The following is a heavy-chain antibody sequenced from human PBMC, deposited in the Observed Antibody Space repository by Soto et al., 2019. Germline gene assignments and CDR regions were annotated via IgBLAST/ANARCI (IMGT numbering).Heavy chain of an antibody. D-gene: IGHD3-22*01. Sequence: QVQLVQSGAEVKKPGASVKVSCKASGYTFTSYGISWVRQAPGQGLEWMGWIGAYNGNTNYAQKLQGRVTMTTDTSTSTAYMELRSLRSDDTAVYYCARVYYYDSSGYYQQTYYYYYGMDVWAKGPRSPSP. J-gene: IGHJ6*02. CDR3: ARVYYYDSSGYYQQTYYYYYGMDV. CDR1: GYTFTSYG. CDR2: IGAYNGNT. V-gene: IGHV1-18*01.